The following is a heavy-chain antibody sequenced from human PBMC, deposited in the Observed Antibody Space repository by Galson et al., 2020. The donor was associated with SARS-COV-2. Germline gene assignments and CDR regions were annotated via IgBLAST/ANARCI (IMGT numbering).Heavy chain of an antibody. V-gene: IGHV4-31*01. CDR2: IYYSGST. J-gene: IGHJ2*01. CDR3: ARGPLGDWYFDL. Sequence: ASETLSLTCPVSGGSISSGGYYWSWIRQHPGKGLEWIGYIYYSGSTYYNPSLKSPVTISVDTSKNQFSLKLSSVTAADTAVYYCARGPLGDWYFDLWGRGTLVTVSS. CDR1: GGSISSGGYY. D-gene: IGHD7-27*01.